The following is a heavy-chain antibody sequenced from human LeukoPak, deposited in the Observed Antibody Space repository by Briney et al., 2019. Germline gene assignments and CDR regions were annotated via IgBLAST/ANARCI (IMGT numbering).Heavy chain of an antibody. D-gene: IGHD5-18*01. J-gene: IGHJ4*02. V-gene: IGHV3-30*18. Sequence: GGSLRLSCAASGFTFDDYGMSWVRQAPGKGLEWVAVISYDGSNKYYADSVKGRFTISRDNSKNTLYLQMNSLRAEDTAVYYCAKDVREYSYGLFDYWGQGTLVTVSS. CDR2: ISYDGSNK. CDR3: AKDVREYSYGLFDY. CDR1: GFTFDDYG.